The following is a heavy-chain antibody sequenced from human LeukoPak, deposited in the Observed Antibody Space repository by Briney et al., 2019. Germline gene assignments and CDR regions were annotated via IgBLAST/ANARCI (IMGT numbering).Heavy chain of an antibody. D-gene: IGHD6-19*01. CDR3: AREEYSSGWYLRRGFDY. CDR1: GFTFSSYA. J-gene: IGHJ4*02. V-gene: IGHV3-30*04. Sequence: GGSLRLSCAASGFTFSSYAMHWVRQAPGKGLERVAVISYDGSNKYYADSVKGRFTISRDNSKNTLYLQMNSLRAEDTAVYYCAREEYSSGWYLRRGFDYWAREPWSPSPQ. CDR2: ISYDGSNK.